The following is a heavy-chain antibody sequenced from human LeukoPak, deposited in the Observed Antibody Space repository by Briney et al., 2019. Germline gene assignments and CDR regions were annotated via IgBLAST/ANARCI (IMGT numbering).Heavy chain of an antibody. Sequence: PSETLSLTCTVSGGSISSGSYYWSWIRQPAGKGLEWIGRIYTSGSTNYNPSLKSRVTISVDTSKNQFSLKLSSVTAADTAVYYCAREPVEMATHLDYWGQGTLVTVSS. J-gene: IGHJ4*02. D-gene: IGHD5-24*01. V-gene: IGHV4-61*02. CDR2: IYTSGST. CDR3: AREPVEMATHLDY. CDR1: GGSISSGSYY.